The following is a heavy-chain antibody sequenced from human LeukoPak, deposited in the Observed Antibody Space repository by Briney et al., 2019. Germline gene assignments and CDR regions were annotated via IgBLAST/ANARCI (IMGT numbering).Heavy chain of an antibody. V-gene: IGHV3-23*01. CDR1: GFTFTNYG. J-gene: IGHJ4*02. CDR3: AKRSRDIAPPAPIDY. CDR2: ISGSGGST. D-gene: IGHD6-6*01. Sequence: PGGSLRLSCVASGFTFTNYGMSWVRQAPGKGLEWVSAISGSGGSTYHADSVKGRFTISRDNSKNTLYLQMNSLRAEDTAVYYCAKRSRDIAPPAPIDYWGQGTLVTVSS.